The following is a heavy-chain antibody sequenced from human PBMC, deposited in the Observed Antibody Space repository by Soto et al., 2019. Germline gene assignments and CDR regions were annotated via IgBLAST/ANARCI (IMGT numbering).Heavy chain of an antibody. CDR2: INHSGST. CDR3: ARGREGIVVVQAAIRGYNWFDP. J-gene: IGHJ5*02. V-gene: IGHV4-34*01. D-gene: IGHD2-2*01. Sequence: QVQLQQWGAGLLNPSETLSLTCAVYGVSFRGYYWSWIRQPPAKALECIGEINHSGSTNYNPSLKSRVTISVETPKNQFSLKLSYVTAADTAVYYCARGREGIVVVQAAIRGYNWFDPWGQGHMVTVAS. CDR1: GVSFRGYY.